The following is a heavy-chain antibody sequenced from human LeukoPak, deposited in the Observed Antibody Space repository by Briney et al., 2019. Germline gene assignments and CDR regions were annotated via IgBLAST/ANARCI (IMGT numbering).Heavy chain of an antibody. J-gene: IGHJ6*03. CDR3: AKSPDYYYYMDV. V-gene: IGHV3-7*03. CDR2: IKQDGSEK. Sequence: PGGSLRLSCAASGFTFSNYWMSWVRQAPGKGLEWVANIKQDGSEKYYVSSVKGRFTISRDSAKNSLYLQMNSLRAEDTAVYYCAKSPDYYYYMDVWGKGTTVTVSS. CDR1: GFTFSNYW.